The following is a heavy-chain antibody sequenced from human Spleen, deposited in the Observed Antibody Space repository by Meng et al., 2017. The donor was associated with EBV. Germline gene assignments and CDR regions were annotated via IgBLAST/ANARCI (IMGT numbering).Heavy chain of an antibody. CDR2: IYSGGST. J-gene: IGHJ6*02. CDR3: ARDPYYYGMDV. Sequence: EVQVVESGGGLIQPGGSLRPSCAASGFTVSSNYMSWVRQAPGKGLEWVSVIYSGGSTYYADSVKGRFTISRDNSKNTLYLQMNSLRAEDTAVYYCARDPYYYGMDVWGQGTTVTVSS. CDR1: GFTVSSNY. V-gene: IGHV3-53*01.